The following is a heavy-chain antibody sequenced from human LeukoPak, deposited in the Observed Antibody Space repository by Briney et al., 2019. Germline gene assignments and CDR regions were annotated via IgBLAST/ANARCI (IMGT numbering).Heavy chain of an antibody. V-gene: IGHV4-31*03. D-gene: IGHD1-7*01. CDR1: GGSISSGDYY. Sequence: PSQTLSLTCTVSGGSISSGDYYWSWIRQPPGKGLEWIGYIYYSGSTYYNPSLKSRVTISVDTSKNQFSLKLSSVTAADTAVYYCASWEITGTTSAHFDYWGQGTLVTVSS. J-gene: IGHJ4*02. CDR2: IYYSGST. CDR3: ASWEITGTTSAHFDY.